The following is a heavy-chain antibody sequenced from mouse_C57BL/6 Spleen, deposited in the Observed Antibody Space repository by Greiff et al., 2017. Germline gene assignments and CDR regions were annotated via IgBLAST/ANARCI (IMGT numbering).Heavy chain of an antibody. J-gene: IGHJ2*01. D-gene: IGHD2-5*01. Sequence: QVQLKQPGAELVMPGASVKLSCKASGYTFTSYWMHWVKQRPGQGLEWIGEIDPSDSYTNYNQKFKGKSTLTVDKSSSSAYMQLSSLTSEDSAVYYCARKYSNYEGYFDYWGQGTTLTVSS. V-gene: IGHV1-69*01. CDR2: IDPSDSYT. CDR3: ARKYSNYEGYFDY. CDR1: GYTFTSYW.